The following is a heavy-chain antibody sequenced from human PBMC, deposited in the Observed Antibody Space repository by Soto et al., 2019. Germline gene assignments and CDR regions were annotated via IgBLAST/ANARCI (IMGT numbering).Heavy chain of an antibody. CDR1: GFIFENFG. D-gene: IGHD1-26*01. V-gene: IGHV3-23*01. CDR2: ISGSGFKK. Sequence: GGSLSLSCAASGFIFENFGMSWVRQAPGKGLEWISSISGSGFKKYYADSVKGRFTISRDNSKSTVYLELNNLSAEDTAVYHCAKNQGVELVPLATVDWFDPWGQGSVVTVSS. CDR3: AKNQGVELVPLATVDWFDP. J-gene: IGHJ5*02.